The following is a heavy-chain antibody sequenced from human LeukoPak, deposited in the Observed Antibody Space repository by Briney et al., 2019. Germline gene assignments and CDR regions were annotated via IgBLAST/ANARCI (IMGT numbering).Heavy chain of an antibody. V-gene: IGHV3-74*01. CDR2: LNPGGTDT. CDR3: TSYRAEYFQH. Sequence: GGSLRLSCAASRFTFSNYWMHWVRQVPGKGLVWVSHLNPGGTDTYYADSVKGRFTVSRDNARNTLYLQMTNLRAEDTAVYYCTSYRAEYFQHWGQGTLVTVSS. CDR1: RFTFSNYW. J-gene: IGHJ1*01.